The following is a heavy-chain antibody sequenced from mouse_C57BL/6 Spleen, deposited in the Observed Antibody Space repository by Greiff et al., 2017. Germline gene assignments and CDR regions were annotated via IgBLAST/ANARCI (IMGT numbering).Heavy chain of an antibody. CDR1: GYTFTDYY. V-gene: IGHV1-75*01. D-gene: IGHD2-2*01. CDR2: IFPGSGST. CDR3: AREGDGNDGYYFDY. Sequence: QVQLQQSGPELVKPGASVKISCKASGYTFTDYYINWVKQRPGQGLEWIGWIFPGSGSTYYNKKFKGKATLTVDKSSSTAYMLLSSLTSEDSAVYFCAREGDGNDGYYFDYWGQGTTLTVSS. J-gene: IGHJ2*01.